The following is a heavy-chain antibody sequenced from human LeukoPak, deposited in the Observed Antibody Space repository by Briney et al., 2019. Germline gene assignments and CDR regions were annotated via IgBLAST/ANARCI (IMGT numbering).Heavy chain of an antibody. CDR3: ARSVHDFWSGSFDY. J-gene: IGHJ4*02. CDR2: IYYSGST. V-gene: IGHV4-39*07. Sequence: SETLSLTCTVSGGSISSSSYYWGWIRQPPGKGLEGIGSIYYSGSTYYSPSLKSRVTISVDTSKNQFSLKLSSVTAADTAVYYCARSVHDFWSGSFDYWGQGTLVTVSS. CDR1: GGSISSSSYY. D-gene: IGHD3-3*01.